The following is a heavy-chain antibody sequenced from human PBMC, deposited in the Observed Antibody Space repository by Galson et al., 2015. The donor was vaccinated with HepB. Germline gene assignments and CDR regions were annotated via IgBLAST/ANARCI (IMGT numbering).Heavy chain of an antibody. J-gene: IGHJ6*03. CDR1: GYTFTGYY. Sequence: SVKVSCKASGYTFTGYYMHWVRQAPGQGLEWMGRINPNSGGTSYAQKFQGRVTMTRDTSISTAYMELSRLRSDDTAVYYCARDRYYGSGSHPNYYYYYYMDVWGKGTTVTVSS. CDR2: INPNSGGT. V-gene: IGHV1-2*06. CDR3: ARDRYYGSGSHPNYYYYYYMDV. D-gene: IGHD3-10*01.